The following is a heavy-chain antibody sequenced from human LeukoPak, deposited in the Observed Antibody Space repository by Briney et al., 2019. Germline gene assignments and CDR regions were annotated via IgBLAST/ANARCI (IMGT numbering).Heavy chain of an antibody. V-gene: IGHV3-74*01. CDR2: ISSDGSST. Sequence: GGSLRPSCAASGFTFSNYWMHWVRQTPGKGLVWVSRISSDGSSTSYADSVRGRFTISRDNAKNTLYLQMNSLRAEDPAVYYCARETNYAFDIWGQGTMVTVSS. J-gene: IGHJ3*02. CDR3: ARETNYAFDI. D-gene: IGHD1-1*01. CDR1: GFTFSNYW.